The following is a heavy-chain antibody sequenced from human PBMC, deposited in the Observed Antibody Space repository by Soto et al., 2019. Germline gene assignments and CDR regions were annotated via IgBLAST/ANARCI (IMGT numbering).Heavy chain of an antibody. CDR3: AADVIAVAGPGYYFDY. CDR2: IVVGSGNT. Sequence: SVKVSCKASGFTFTSSAMQWVRQARGQRLEWIGWIVVGSGNTNYAQKFQERVTITRDMSTSTAYMELSSLRSEDTAVYYCAADVIAVAGPGYYFDYRGQGTLVTVSS. D-gene: IGHD6-19*01. CDR1: GFTFTSSA. V-gene: IGHV1-58*02. J-gene: IGHJ4*02.